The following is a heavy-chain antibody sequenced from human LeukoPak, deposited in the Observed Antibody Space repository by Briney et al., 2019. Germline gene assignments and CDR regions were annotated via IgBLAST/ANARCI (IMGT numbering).Heavy chain of an antibody. J-gene: IGHJ4*02. CDR3: AKDYYDSSGYYYARTFDY. Sequence: PEGSLRLSCAASGFTFSSYAMSWVRQAPGKGLEWVSAISGSGGSTYYADSVKGRFTISRDNSKNTLYLQMNSLRAEDTAVYYCAKDYYDSSGYYYARTFDYWGQGTLVTVSS. CDR1: GFTFSSYA. V-gene: IGHV3-23*01. CDR2: ISGSGGST. D-gene: IGHD3-22*01.